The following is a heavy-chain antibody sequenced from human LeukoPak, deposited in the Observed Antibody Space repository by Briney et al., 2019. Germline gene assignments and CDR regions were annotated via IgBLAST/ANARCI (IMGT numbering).Heavy chain of an antibody. CDR2: IYYSGST. D-gene: IGHD4-17*01. CDR3: ARHTYGALDY. V-gene: IGHV4-31*03. CDR1: GDSISSGGYY. J-gene: IGHJ4*02. Sequence: SETLSLTCTVSGDSISSGGYYWSWIRQHPGKGLEWIGYIYYSGSTYYNPSLKSRVTISVDTSKNQFSLKLSSVTAADTAVYYCARHTYGALDYWGQGTLVTVSS.